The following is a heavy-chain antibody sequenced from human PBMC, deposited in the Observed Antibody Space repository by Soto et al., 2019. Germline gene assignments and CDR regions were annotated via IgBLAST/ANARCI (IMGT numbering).Heavy chain of an antibody. V-gene: IGHV5-51*01. D-gene: IGHD5-12*01. CDR3: AICQEGYNHAALDF. Sequence: GETLMISCKGSGYSFTSYWIGWVRQMAGKGLVWMGIIYPGDSDTRYSPSFQGQVTISADKSISAAYRQWSSLKASDTAMYYCAICQEGYNHAALDFWCQGPLVTVST. CDR1: GYSFTSYW. J-gene: IGHJ4*02. CDR2: IYPGDSDT.